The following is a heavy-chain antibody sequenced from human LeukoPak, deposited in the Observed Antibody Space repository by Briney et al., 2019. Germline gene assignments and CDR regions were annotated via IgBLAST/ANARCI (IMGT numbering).Heavy chain of an antibody. D-gene: IGHD6-19*01. Sequence: GGSLRLSCAASGFTVSSNYMSWVRRAPGKGLEWASVIYSGGSTYYADSVKGRFTISRDNSKNTLYLQMNSLRAEDTAVYYCARAQTTGYSSGWYEGSYDYWGQGTLVTVSS. CDR2: IYSGGST. J-gene: IGHJ4*02. CDR3: ARAQTTGYSSGWYEGSYDY. V-gene: IGHV3-66*01. CDR1: GFTVSSNY.